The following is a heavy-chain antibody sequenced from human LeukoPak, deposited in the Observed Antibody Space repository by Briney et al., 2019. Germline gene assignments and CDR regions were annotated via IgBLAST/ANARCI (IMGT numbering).Heavy chain of an antibody. CDR2: IDYRGRT. V-gene: IGHV4-39*01. CDR3: ARIDRAVAGTIDY. CDR1: GGSISSSSYY. J-gene: IGHJ4*02. Sequence: SETLSLTCSVSGGSISSSSYYWGWIRQPPGKGLEWIANIDYRGRTYHNPSLQSRVTISVDTSENQFSLKLSSVTAADTAVYYCARIDRAVAGTIDYWGQGTLVTVSS. D-gene: IGHD6-19*01.